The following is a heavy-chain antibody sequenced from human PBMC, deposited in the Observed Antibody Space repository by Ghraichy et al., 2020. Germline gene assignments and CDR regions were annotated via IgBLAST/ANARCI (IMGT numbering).Heavy chain of an antibody. V-gene: IGHV3-23*01. CDR3: AKRWAGQYSSSWPYFDY. CDR2: ISGSGGST. CDR1: GFTFSSYA. D-gene: IGHD6-13*01. Sequence: GGSLRLSCAASGFTFSSYAMSWVRQAPGKGLEWVSAISGSGGSTYYADSVKGRFTISRDNSKNTLYLQMNSLRAEDTAVYYCAKRWAGQYSSSWPYFDYWGQGTLVTVSS. J-gene: IGHJ4*02.